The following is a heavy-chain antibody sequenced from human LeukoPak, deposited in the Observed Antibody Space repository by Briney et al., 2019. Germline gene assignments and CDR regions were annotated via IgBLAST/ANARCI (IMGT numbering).Heavy chain of an antibody. CDR3: ARASYYYDGLDY. D-gene: IGHD3-22*01. Sequence: PSETLSLTCTVSGGSISTYYWNWLRQSPGEALEWIGYVYYSGSANYNPSLKSRVTISVDTSKSQFSLNVTSVTAADTAVYYCARASYYYDGLDYWGQGALVTVSP. CDR1: GGSISTYY. V-gene: IGHV4-59*13. CDR2: VYYSGSA. J-gene: IGHJ4*02.